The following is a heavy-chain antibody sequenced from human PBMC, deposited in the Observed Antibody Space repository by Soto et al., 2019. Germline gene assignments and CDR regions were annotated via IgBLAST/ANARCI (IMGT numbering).Heavy chain of an antibody. CDR3: ENREHYDYIWGSYRGIDY. CDR1: GFTFSSYA. J-gene: IGHJ4*02. V-gene: IGHV3-23*01. Sequence: EVQLLESGGGLVQPGGSLRLSCAASGFTFSSYAMSWVRQAPGKGLEWVSAISGSGGSTYYADSVKGRFTISRDNSKNTLYLQMNCLRAEDTAVYYCENREHYDYIWGSYRGIDYWGQGTLVTVSS. CDR2: ISGSGGST. D-gene: IGHD3-16*02.